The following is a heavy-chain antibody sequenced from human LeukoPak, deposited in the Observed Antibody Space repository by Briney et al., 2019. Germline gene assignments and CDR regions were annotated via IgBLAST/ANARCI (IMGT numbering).Heavy chain of an antibody. CDR2: IKQDGSEK. CDR1: GFTFSSYW. Sequence: GGSLRLSCAASGFTFSSYWMSWVRQAPGKGLEWVANIKQDGSEKYYVDSVKGRFTISRDSAKNSPYLQMNSLRAEDTAVYYCARGGYSSGSRFDYWGQGTLVTVSS. V-gene: IGHV3-7*01. D-gene: IGHD6-19*01. J-gene: IGHJ4*02. CDR3: ARGGYSSGSRFDY.